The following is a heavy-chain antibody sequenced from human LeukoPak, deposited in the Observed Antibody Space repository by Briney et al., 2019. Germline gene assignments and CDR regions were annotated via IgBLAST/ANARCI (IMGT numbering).Heavy chain of an antibody. CDR2: VFYSGHT. Sequence: SETLSLTCTVSGGSITSHSWSWIRQPPGKGLEWIGYVFYSGHTNYSPSFRGRITISVDTSKTQFSLRLTSVTAADTAVYYCARDTDRRSSPGSWFDPWGQGTLVTVSS. V-gene: IGHV4-59*11. D-gene: IGHD2-15*01. CDR1: GGSITSHS. CDR3: ARDTDRRSSPGSWFDP. J-gene: IGHJ5*02.